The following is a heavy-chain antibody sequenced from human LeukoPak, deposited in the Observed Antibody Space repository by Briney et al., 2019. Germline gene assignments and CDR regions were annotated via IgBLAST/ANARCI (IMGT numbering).Heavy chain of an antibody. Sequence: RASETLSLTCAVYGGSFSGYYCSWIRQPPGKGLEWIGEINHSGSTNYNPSLKSRVTISVDTSKNQFSLKLSSVTAADTAVYYCATAAGYWFDPWGQGTLVTVSS. V-gene: IGHV4-34*01. CDR3: ATAAGYWFDP. D-gene: IGHD6-13*01. J-gene: IGHJ5*02. CDR1: GGSFSGYY. CDR2: INHSGST.